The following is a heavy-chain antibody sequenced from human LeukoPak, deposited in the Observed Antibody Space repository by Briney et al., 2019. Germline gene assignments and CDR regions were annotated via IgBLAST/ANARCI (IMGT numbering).Heavy chain of an antibody. CDR1: GYSFASFW. V-gene: IGHV5-51*01. D-gene: IGHD6-13*01. Sequence: GESLKISCKGSGYSFASFWIGWVRQMPGKGLEWMGIIYPGDSDTRYSPSFQGQVTISADKSISTTYVQWSSLKASDTAMYYCASIVVAAAGRGYYYYGMDVWGQGTTVTVSS. J-gene: IGHJ6*02. CDR3: ASIVVAAAGRGYYYYGMDV. CDR2: IYPGDSDT.